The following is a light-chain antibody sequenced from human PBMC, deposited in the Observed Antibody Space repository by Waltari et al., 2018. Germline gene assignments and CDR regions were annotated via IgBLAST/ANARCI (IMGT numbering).Light chain of an antibody. J-gene: IGLJ2*01. CDR2: DVS. Sequence: QSALTQPASVSGSPGQSITISCTGTSSYVGGYNYVSWYHKHPGKAPKLMIYDVSKRPSGVSNRFSGSKSGNTASLTISGLQAEDEADYYCSSYTSSSTFVVFGGGTKLTVL. CDR3: SSYTSSSTFVV. V-gene: IGLV2-14*01. CDR1: SSYVGGYNY.